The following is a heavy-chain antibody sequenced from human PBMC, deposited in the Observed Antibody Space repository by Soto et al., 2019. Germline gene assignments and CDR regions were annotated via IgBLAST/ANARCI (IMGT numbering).Heavy chain of an antibody. CDR3: SYHYDSSGYYLY. Sequence: ASVKVSCKASGGTFSSYAISWVRQAPGQGLEWMGGIIPIFGTANYAQKFQGRVTITADESTSTAYMELSSLRSEDTAVYYCSYHYDSSGYYLYWGQGTLVTVSS. J-gene: IGHJ4*02. CDR2: IIPIFGTA. V-gene: IGHV1-69*13. D-gene: IGHD3-22*01. CDR1: GGTFSSYA.